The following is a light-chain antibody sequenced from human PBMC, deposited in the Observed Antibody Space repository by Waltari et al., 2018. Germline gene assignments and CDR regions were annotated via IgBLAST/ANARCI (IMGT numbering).Light chain of an antibody. CDR3: ETRGHGTWV. CDR2: VNSDGSH. J-gene: IGLJ3*02. Sequence: QLVLTQSPSASASLGASVKLTCTLSSGHSSNIIAWLQQRPARGPRYLMKVNSDGSHYKGDDIPDRFSGSSSGAERYLTISSLQSEDEADYYCETRGHGTWVFGGGTKLTVL. CDR1: SGHSSNI. V-gene: IGLV4-69*01.